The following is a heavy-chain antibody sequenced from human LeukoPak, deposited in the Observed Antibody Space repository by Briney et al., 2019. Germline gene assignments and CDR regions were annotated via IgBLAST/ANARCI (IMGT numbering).Heavy chain of an antibody. CDR3: ARRDIVVVPAATYNWFDP. J-gene: IGHJ5*02. CDR1: GYSFTSYW. D-gene: IGHD2-2*01. CDR2: IYPGDSDT. V-gene: IGHV5-51*01. Sequence: GESLQISCQGSGYSFTSYWISWVRQMPGKGLEWMGIIYPGDSDTRYSPSFQGQVTISADKSISTAYLQWSSLKASDTAMYYCARRDIVVVPAATYNWFDPWGQGTLVTVSS.